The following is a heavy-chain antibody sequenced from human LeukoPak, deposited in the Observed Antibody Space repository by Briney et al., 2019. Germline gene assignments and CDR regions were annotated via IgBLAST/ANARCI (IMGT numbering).Heavy chain of an antibody. Sequence: SETLSLTCAASGYSISSGYYWGWIRQPPGKGLEWIGSIYHSGSTYYNPSLKSRVTISVDTSKNQFSLKLSSVTAADTAVYYCARIPGGAVAGTRFDYWGQGTLVTVSS. J-gene: IGHJ4*02. D-gene: IGHD6-19*01. CDR1: GYSISSGYY. V-gene: IGHV4-38-2*01. CDR3: ARIPGGAVAGTRFDY. CDR2: IYHSGST.